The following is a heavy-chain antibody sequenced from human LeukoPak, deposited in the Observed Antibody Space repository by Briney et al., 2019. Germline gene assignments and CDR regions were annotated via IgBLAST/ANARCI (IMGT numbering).Heavy chain of an antibody. V-gene: IGHV1-46*01. CDR2: INPSGGTT. CDR1: GYTFTTYD. CDR3: AFRGRY. Sequence: GSVKVSCKAAGYTFTTYDLHWVRQAPGQGVEWMGVINPSGGTTNYAKKFQGRVTMTRDTSTSTVYMDLSSLRSEDTAVYYCAFRGRYWGQGTLVTVSS. J-gene: IGHJ4*02.